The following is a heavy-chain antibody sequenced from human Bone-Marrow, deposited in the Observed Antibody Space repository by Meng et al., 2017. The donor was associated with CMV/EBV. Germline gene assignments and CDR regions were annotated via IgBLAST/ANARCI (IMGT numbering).Heavy chain of an antibody. CDR3: ARGKSNFWSGYRNYFDY. J-gene: IGHJ4*02. CDR1: GGSFSGDY. CDR2: INHSGST. D-gene: IGHD3-3*01. V-gene: IGHV4-34*01. Sequence: GGSFSGDYWSWIRQPPGKGLEWIGEINHSGSTNYNPSLKSRVTISVDTSKNQFSLKLSSVTAADTAVYYCARGKSNFWSGYRNYFDYWGQGTLVTVSS.